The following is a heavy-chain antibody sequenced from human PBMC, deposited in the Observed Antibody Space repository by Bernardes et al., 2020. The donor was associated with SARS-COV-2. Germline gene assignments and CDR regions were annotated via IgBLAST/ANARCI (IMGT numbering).Heavy chain of an antibody. V-gene: IGHV1-18*01. CDR2: IGVHNDDT. J-gene: IGHJ4*02. CDR3: TREGGLVGDPAFDY. CDR1: GYSFSSYG. D-gene: IGHD1-26*01. Sequence: ASVKVSCKASGYSFSSYGLSWVRQAPGQGLEWMGWIGVHNDDTNYPQKFQGRLSMTKDTSTGTYYMELRSLRSDDTAVYYCTREGGLVGDPAFDYWGQGTMVTVSS.